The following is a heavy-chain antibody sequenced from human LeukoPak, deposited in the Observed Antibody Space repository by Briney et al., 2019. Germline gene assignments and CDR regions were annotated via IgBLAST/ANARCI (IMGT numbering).Heavy chain of an antibody. Sequence: SQTLSLTCTVSGGSISSGDYFWSWIRQSPGKGLEWIGFIYYSGSTYYNPSLKSRVIISVDTSKNQFSLKLSSVTAADTAVYYCAREPYCSSTSCFYYFDYWGQGTLVTVSS. J-gene: IGHJ4*02. CDR3: AREPYCSSTSCFYYFDY. D-gene: IGHD2-2*01. CDR2: IYYSGST. CDR1: GGSISSGDYF. V-gene: IGHV4-30-4*01.